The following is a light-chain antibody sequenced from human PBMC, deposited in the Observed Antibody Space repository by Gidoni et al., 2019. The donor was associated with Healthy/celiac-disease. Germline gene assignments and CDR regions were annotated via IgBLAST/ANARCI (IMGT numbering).Light chain of an antibody. CDR2: LGS. CDR3: MQALQTPLYT. CDR1: QSLLHSNGYNY. Sequence: DIVMTQSPLSLPVTPGEPASISCRSSQSLLHSNGYNYLDWYLQKPGQSPQLLIYLGSNRASGVPDRFSGSGSGTDSTLKISRVEAEDGGVYYCMQALQTPLYTFGQGTKLEIK. J-gene: IGKJ2*01. V-gene: IGKV2-28*01.